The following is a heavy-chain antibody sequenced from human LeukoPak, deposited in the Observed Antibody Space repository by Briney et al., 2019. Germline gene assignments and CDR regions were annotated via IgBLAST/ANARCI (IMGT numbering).Heavy chain of an antibody. D-gene: IGHD2-21*01. CDR3: AVAPGDY. CDR1: GYTFTGYY. J-gene: IGHJ4*02. V-gene: IGHV1-2*02. CDR2: INPNTGDT. Sequence: ASVKVSCKDSGYTFTGYYMHWVRQAPGQGLEWMGWINPNTGDTHYALQFQGRVTLTRDTSITTVYMELSRLTSDDTAIFYCAVAPGDYWGQGTLVNVSS.